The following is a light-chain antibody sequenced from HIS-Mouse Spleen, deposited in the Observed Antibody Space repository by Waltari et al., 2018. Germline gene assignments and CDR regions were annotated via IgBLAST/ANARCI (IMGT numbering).Light chain of an antibody. J-gene: IGLJ3*02. CDR2: SNN. Sequence: QSVLTQRPSASGTPGQRVTISCSGSTSTTARKTINRYQQLTGPAPKLLIYSNNQRPSGVPDRFSGSKSGTSASLAISGLQSEDEADYYCAAWDDSLNGWVFGGGTKLTVL. V-gene: IGLV1-44*01. CDR1: TSTTARKT. CDR3: AAWDDSLNGWV.